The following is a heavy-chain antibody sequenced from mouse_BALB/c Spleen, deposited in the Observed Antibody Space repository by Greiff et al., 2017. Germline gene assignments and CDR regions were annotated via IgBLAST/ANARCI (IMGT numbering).Heavy chain of an antibody. V-gene: IGHV1-4*01. CDR1: GYSFTSYT. CDR2: INPSSGYT. Sequence: QVQLQQSGAELARPGASVKMSCKASGYSFTSYTMHCVKQRPGQGLEWIGHINPSSGYTNYNQKFKDKATLTADKSSSTAYMQLRSLTSEDSAVYNCARDGYYYFDDWGQGTTLTVSS. J-gene: IGHJ2*01. CDR3: ARDGYYYFDD. D-gene: IGHD2-3*01.